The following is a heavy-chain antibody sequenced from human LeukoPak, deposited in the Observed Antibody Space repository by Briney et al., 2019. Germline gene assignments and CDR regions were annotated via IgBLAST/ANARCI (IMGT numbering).Heavy chain of an antibody. D-gene: IGHD2-15*01. Sequence: ASVKVSCKASGYTFTGYYMHWVRQAPGQGLEWMGWINPNSGGTNYAQKFQGRVTMTRDTSISTAYMELSRLRSDDTAVYYCARDADVVVVAATYYDYWGQGTLVTVSS. J-gene: IGHJ4*02. V-gene: IGHV1-2*02. CDR1: GYTFTGYY. CDR2: INPNSGGT. CDR3: ARDADVVVVAATYYDY.